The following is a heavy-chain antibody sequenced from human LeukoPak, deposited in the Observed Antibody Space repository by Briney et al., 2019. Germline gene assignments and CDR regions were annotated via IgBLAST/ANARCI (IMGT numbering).Heavy chain of an antibody. D-gene: IGHD1-7*01. V-gene: IGHV1-2*02. CDR1: GYTFTGYY. J-gene: IGHJ6*02. CDR3: ARGGGSITGTTKARYGMDV. Sequence: GASVKVSCKASGYTFTGYYMHWVRQAPGQGLEWMGWINPNSGGTNYAQKFQGRVTMTRDTSISTAYMELSRLRSDDTAVYYCARGGGSITGTTKARYGMDVWGQGTTVTVSS. CDR2: INPNSGGT.